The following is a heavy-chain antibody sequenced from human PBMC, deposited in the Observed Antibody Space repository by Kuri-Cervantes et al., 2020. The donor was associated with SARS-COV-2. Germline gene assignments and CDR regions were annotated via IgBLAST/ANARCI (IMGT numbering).Heavy chain of an antibody. V-gene: IGHV3-21*01. CDR1: GFTFSISS. D-gene: IGHD3-16*01. Sequence: GGSLRLACQASGFTFSISSMDWVRQAPGKGVEWVSSIDSGSTHIYYADSVKGRFTISRDNAKNSLFLQMDSLRAEDTAVYYCAREGGSPGDAFDIWGQGTMVTVSS. J-gene: IGHJ3*02. CDR2: IDSGSTHI. CDR3: AREGGSPGDAFDI.